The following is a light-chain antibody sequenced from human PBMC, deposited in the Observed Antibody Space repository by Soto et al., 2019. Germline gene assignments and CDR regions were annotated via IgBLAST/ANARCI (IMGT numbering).Light chain of an antibody. V-gene: IGKV3-15*01. CDR2: RAS. J-gene: IGKJ1*01. CDR3: LQYHNLWA. CDR1: QNIYSN. Sequence: IVMTQSPATLSVSPGERVTLSCRASQNIYSNIAWYQQRPGQAPRLLIYRASTRATGVPARFSGSGSGTYSTLTISRLQSEDFTVYSCLQYHNLWAFGQGTKVDIK.